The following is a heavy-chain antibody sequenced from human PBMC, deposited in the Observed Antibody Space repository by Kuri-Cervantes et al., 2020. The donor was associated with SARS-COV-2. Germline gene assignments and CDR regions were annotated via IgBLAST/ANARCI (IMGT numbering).Heavy chain of an antibody. Sequence: SQTLSLTCAVSGVSVTGGTYYWAWIRQPAGKGLEWIGHLDTSGSTNYNPSLKSRVTISVDTSKNQFSLKLSSVTAADTAVYYCARGRPHRLLWFGDLCDYWGQGTLVTVSS. CDR2: LDTSGST. CDR3: ARGRPHRLLWFGDLCDY. V-gene: IGHV4-61*09. J-gene: IGHJ4*02. CDR1: GVSVTGGTYY. D-gene: IGHD3-10*01.